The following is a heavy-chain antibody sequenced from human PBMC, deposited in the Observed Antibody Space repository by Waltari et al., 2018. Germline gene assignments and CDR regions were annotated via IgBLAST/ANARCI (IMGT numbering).Heavy chain of an antibody. V-gene: IGHV4-34*01. CDR2: INHSGTT. CDR3: VRADRYSSTFDY. CDR1: GGSFSGYY. Sequence: QVQLQQWGAGLLMTSETLSLTCAVYGGSFSGYYLTWFRQPPGKWLEWIGEINHSGTTNYNSSLESRVTISVDASKNQFSLKVNSVTAADTAVYYCVRADRYSSTFDYWGQGTLVTVSS. D-gene: IGHD6-13*01. J-gene: IGHJ4*02.